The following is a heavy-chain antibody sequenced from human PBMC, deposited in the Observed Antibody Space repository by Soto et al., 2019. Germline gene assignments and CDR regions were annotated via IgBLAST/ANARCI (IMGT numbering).Heavy chain of an antibody. J-gene: IGHJ6*02. D-gene: IGHD6-13*01. V-gene: IGHV3-49*04. Sequence: SLRLSCTASGFTFGDYAMSWVRQAPGKGLEWVGFIRSKAYGGTTEYAASVKGRFTISRDDSKSIAYLQMNSLKTEDTAVYYCTSGYSSSWYATYYYYGMDVWGQGTTVTVSS. CDR2: IRSKAYGGTT. CDR1: GFTFGDYA. CDR3: TSGYSSSWYATYYYYGMDV.